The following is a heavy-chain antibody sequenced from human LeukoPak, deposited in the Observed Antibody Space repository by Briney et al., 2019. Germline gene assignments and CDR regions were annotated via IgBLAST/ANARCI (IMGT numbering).Heavy chain of an antibody. CDR2: INPSSGST. D-gene: IGHD1-20*01. Sequence: ASVKVSCKASGYTFTSYYMHWVRQAPGQGLEWMGIINPSSGSTSYAQKFQGRVTMTRDTSTSTVYMELSSLRSEDTAVYYCAREGRSVTGTTTPYYYYGMDVWGQGTTVTVSS. CDR3: AREGRSVTGTTTPYYYYGMDV. CDR1: GYTFTSYY. V-gene: IGHV1-46*01. J-gene: IGHJ6*02.